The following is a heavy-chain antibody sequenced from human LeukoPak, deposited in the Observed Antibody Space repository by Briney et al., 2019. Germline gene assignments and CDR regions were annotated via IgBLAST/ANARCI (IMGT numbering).Heavy chain of an antibody. V-gene: IGHV3-74*01. D-gene: IGHD3-10*01. J-gene: IGHJ4*02. CDR1: GFTFNSYY. CDR2: INRDGSDT. CDR3: AREDFGVDF. Sequence: GGSLRLSCAASGFTFNSYYMNWVRQAPGKGLVWVSRINRDGSDTIYADSVKGRFTTSRDNAKNTLFLQVNSLRAEDTAVYYCAREDFGVDFWGQGTQVTVSS.